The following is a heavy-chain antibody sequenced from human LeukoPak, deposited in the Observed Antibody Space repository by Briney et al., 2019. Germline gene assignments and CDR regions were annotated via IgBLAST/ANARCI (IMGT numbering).Heavy chain of an antibody. D-gene: IGHD4-11*01. J-gene: IGHJ4*02. CDR2: ISSSSSYI. CDR3: AREVNYGYFDY. Sequence: GGSLRLSCAASGFTFSSYSMNWVRQAPGKGLEWVSSISSSSSYIYYADSVRGRFTISRDDAKNSLYLQMNSLRAEDTAVYYCAREVNYGYFDYWGQGTLVTVSS. CDR1: GFTFSSYS. V-gene: IGHV3-21*01.